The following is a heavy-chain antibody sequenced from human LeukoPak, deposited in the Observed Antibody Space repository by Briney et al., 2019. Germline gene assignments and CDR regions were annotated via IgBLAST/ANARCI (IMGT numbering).Heavy chain of an antibody. CDR3: ARATDYYDSSGPGGGNWFDP. CDR1: GYTFTGYY. CDR2: INAGNGNT. V-gene: IGHV1-3*01. J-gene: IGHJ5*02. Sequence: ASVKVSCKASGYTFTGYYMHWVRQAPGQRLEWMGWINAGNGNTKYSQKFQGRVTIARDTSASTAYMELSSLRSEDTAVYYCARATDYYDSSGPGGGNWFDPWGQGTLVTVSS. D-gene: IGHD3-22*01.